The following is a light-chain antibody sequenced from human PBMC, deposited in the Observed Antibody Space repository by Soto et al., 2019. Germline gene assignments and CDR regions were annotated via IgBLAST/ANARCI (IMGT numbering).Light chain of an antibody. CDR2: DAS. Sequence: MPQSPSTLSATAGDRVTITCRASQSISSWLAWYQHKPGKAPKLLIYDASNLDSGVPSRSSGSGSGTEFSLTISNLQPDDCATYYCQQYENYWTFGQGTKVDIK. V-gene: IGKV1-5*01. J-gene: IGKJ1*01. CDR3: QQYENYWT. CDR1: QSISSW.